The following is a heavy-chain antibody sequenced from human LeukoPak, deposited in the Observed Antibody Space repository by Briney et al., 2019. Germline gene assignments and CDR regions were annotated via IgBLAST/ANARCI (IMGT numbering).Heavy chain of an antibody. D-gene: IGHD5-18*01. Sequence: PGGSLRLSCAASGFAFSDSWMTWIRQAPGKGLEWVAFIKGDGSAKKYEDSVKGRFTISRDNAKNSLFLQMNSLRAEDTAVYYCARDRGWIQHDIWGQGTMVTVSS. J-gene: IGHJ3*02. CDR1: GFAFSDSW. V-gene: IGHV3-7*01. CDR2: IKGDGSAK. CDR3: ARDRGWIQHDI.